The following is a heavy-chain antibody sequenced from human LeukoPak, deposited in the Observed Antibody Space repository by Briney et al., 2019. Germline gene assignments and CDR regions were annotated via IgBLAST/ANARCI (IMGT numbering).Heavy chain of an antibody. CDR2: INSDGSST. D-gene: IGHD3-22*01. Sequence: GGSLRLSCAASGFTFSSYWMHWVRQAPGKGLVWVSRINSDGSSTNHADSVKGRFTISRDNAKDTLYLQMNSLRAEDTAVYYCARGYYYDSSGPNIPFDYWGQGTLVTVSS. J-gene: IGHJ4*02. CDR3: ARGYYYDSSGPNIPFDY. V-gene: IGHV3-74*01. CDR1: GFTFSSYW.